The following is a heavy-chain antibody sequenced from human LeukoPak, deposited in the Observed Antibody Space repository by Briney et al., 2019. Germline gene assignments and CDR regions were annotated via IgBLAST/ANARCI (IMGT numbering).Heavy chain of an antibody. CDR3: ARASYYYDSSGYRRYNWFDP. V-gene: IGHV1-69*05. CDR2: IIPIFGTA. CDR1: GGTFSSYA. J-gene: IGHJ5*02. D-gene: IGHD3-22*01. Sequence: SVKVSCKASGGTFSSYAISWVRQAPGQGLEWMGRIIPIFGTASYAQKFQGRVTITTDESTSTAYMELSSLRSEDTAVYYCARASYYYDSSGYRRYNWFDPWGQGTLVTVSS.